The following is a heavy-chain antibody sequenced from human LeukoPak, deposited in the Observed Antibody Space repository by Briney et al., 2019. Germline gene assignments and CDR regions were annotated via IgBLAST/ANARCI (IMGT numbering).Heavy chain of an antibody. CDR2: IYYSGST. J-gene: IGHJ4*02. Sequence: SETLSLTCTVSGGSISSYYWSWIRQPPGKGLEWIGYIYYSGSTNYNPSLKSRVTISEDTSKNQFSLKLSSVTAADTAVYYCASHPGYGDYSHFDYWGQGTLVTVSS. CDR1: GGSISSYY. CDR3: ASHPGYGDYSHFDY. D-gene: IGHD4-17*01. V-gene: IGHV4-59*01.